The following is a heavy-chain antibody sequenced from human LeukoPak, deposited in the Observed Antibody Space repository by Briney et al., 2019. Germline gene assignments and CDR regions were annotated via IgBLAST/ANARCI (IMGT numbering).Heavy chain of an antibody. Sequence: GGSLRLSCAASGFTFSGSAMHWVRQASGKGLEWVGRIRSKANSYATAYAASVKGRFTISRDDSKNTAYLQMNSLKTEDTAVYYCTSSYYYDSSGYHPFFVYWGQGTLVTVPS. CDR2: IRSKANSYAT. D-gene: IGHD3-22*01. CDR3: TSSYYYDSSGYHPFFVY. V-gene: IGHV3-73*01. CDR1: GFTFSGSA. J-gene: IGHJ4*02.